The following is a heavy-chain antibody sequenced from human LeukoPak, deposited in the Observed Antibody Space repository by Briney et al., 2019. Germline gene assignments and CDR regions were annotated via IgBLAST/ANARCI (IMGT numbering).Heavy chain of an antibody. Sequence: SETLSLTCTVSVGSISSYYWSWIRQPPGKGLECIGYIYTSGSTNYNPSLKSRVTISVDTSKSQCSLKLSSVTAADTAVYYCARLTYDFWSGYYVGYYFDYWGEGTLVTVSS. V-gene: IGHV4-4*09. D-gene: IGHD3-3*01. CDR2: IYTSGST. J-gene: IGHJ4*02. CDR1: VGSISSYY. CDR3: ARLTYDFWSGYYVGYYFDY.